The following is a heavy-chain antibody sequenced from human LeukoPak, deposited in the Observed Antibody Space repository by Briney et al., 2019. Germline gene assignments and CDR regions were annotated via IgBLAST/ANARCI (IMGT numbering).Heavy chain of an antibody. CDR1: GFTFSNAW. CDR3: TTSLGPHLYHDAFDI. J-gene: IGHJ3*02. D-gene: IGHD2-2*02. V-gene: IGHV3-15*01. CDR2: IKSKTDGGTT. Sequence: GGSLRLSCAASGFTFSNAWMSWVRQAPGKGLEWVGRIKSKTDGGTTDYAAPVKGRFTISRDDSKSTLYLQMNSLKTEDTAVYYCTTSLGPHLYHDAFDIWGQGTMVTVSS.